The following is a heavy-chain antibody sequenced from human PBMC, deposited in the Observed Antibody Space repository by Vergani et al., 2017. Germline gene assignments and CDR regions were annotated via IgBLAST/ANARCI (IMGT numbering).Heavy chain of an antibody. CDR2: IYHSGST. J-gene: IGHJ4*02. CDR1: GGSISSSNR. CDR3: ARGGFTMDRRGFFDY. D-gene: IGHD3-10*01. Sequence: QVQLQESGPGLVKPSGTLSLTCAVSGGSISSSNRWSWVRQPPGKGLEWIGEIYHSGSTNYNPSLKSRVTISVDTSKNQFSLKLSSVTAADTAVYYCARGGFTMDRRGFFDYWGQGTLVTVSS. V-gene: IGHV4-4*02.